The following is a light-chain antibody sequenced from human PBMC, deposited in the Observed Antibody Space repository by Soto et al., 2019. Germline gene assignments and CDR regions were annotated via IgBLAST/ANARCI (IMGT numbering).Light chain of an antibody. J-gene: IGKJ1*01. CDR1: QSVSRN. V-gene: IGKV3-15*01. CDR3: QQYNNWHSWT. CDR2: GAS. Sequence: EIVMTQSPATLSVSPGERATLSCRASQSVSRNLAWYQQKPGQAPRLLIYGASTRATGIPARFSGSGSGTEFTLTISSRQSEDFAVYYCQQYNNWHSWTFGQGTKVEIK.